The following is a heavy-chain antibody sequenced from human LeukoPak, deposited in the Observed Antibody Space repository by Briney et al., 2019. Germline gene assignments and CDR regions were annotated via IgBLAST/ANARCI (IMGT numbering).Heavy chain of an antibody. Sequence: GRSLRLSCAASGFTFSSYALHWVRQAPGKGLEWVTAISYDGSNKYYADSVKGRFTISRDNSKSTVYLQMNSLRAQDTAVYYCAAVVAAVLYWGQGTLVTVSS. CDR3: AAVVAAVLY. CDR1: GFTFSSYA. D-gene: IGHD2-21*02. CDR2: ISYDGSNK. V-gene: IGHV3-30*04. J-gene: IGHJ4*02.